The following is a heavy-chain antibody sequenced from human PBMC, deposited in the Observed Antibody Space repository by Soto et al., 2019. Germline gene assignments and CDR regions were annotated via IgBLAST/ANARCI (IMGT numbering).Heavy chain of an antibody. J-gene: IGHJ4*02. CDR1: GFTFSSYG. V-gene: IGHV3-33*01. CDR3: ASYYYDSSGYWNFDY. Sequence: GGSLRLSCAASGFTFSSYGMHWVRQAPGKGLEWVAVIWYDGSNKYYADSVKGRFTISRDNSKNTLYLQMNSLRAEDTAVYYCASYYYDSSGYWNFDYWGQGTLVTVSS. CDR2: IWYDGSNK. D-gene: IGHD3-22*01.